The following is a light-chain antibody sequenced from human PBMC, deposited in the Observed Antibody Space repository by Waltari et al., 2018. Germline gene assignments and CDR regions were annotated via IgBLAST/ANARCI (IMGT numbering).Light chain of an antibody. J-gene: IGLJ2*01. V-gene: IGLV1-40*01. CDR1: SSSIGAGYD. CDR2: GNT. CDR3: QSYDNNLDVL. Sequence: QSVLTQPPSLSGAPGQRVTISCTGSSSSIGAGYDVHWYQQLPGTAPKLLTYGNTNRPSGVPDRFSGSKSGTSASLAITGLQAEDEADYFCQSYDNNLDVLFGGGTKLTVL.